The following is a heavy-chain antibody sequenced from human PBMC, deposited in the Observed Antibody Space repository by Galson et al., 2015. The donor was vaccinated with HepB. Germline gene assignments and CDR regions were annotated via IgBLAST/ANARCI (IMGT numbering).Heavy chain of an antibody. CDR2: ISLGGST. J-gene: IGHJ5*02. V-gene: IGHV4-34*01. Sequence: SATLSLTCAVYGGSFSDYSWNLIRQPPGKGLECIGEISLGGSTNYNPSLNGRVTISLDMSKKQFSLTLRSVTAADTAVYYCARRGEAFGPWGHGILVTVSS. CDR3: ARRGEAFGP. CDR1: GGSFSDYS. D-gene: IGHD3-10*01.